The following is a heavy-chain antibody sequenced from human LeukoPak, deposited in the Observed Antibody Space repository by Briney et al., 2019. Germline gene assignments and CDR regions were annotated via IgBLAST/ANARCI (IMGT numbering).Heavy chain of an antibody. J-gene: IGHJ6*04. V-gene: IGHV3-48*03. CDR3: AREGYCRGGSCYSDYYYGMDF. CDR2: ISSSGSTI. CDR1: GFTFSSYE. D-gene: IGHD2-15*01. Sequence: GGSLRLSCAASGFTFSSYEMNWVRQAPGKGLQWVSYISSSGSTIYYADSVKGRFTISRDNAKNSLYLQMNSLRAEDTAVYYCAREGYCRGGSCYSDYYYGMDFWGKGTTVTVSS.